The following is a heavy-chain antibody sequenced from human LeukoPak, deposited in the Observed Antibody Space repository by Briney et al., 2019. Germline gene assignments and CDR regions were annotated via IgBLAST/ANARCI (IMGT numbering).Heavy chain of an antibody. D-gene: IGHD4/OR15-4a*01. Sequence: GGSLRLSCAASGFTFSSYWMSWVRQAPGKGLEWVANIEQDGSEKYYVDSVKGRFTIARDNAKNSLYLQMNSLRAEDTAVYYCARPPNYYYYYYMDVWGKGTTVTVSS. CDR1: GFTFSSYW. CDR2: IEQDGSEK. CDR3: ARPPNYYYYYYMDV. V-gene: IGHV3-7*01. J-gene: IGHJ6*03.